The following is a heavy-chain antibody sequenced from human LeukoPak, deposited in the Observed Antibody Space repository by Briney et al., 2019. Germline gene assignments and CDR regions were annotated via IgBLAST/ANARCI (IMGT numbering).Heavy chain of an antibody. CDR1: GFTFSSYG. CDR3: AKGHYYGSGSLDY. V-gene: IGHV3-23*01. CDR2: IGGRDGST. D-gene: IGHD3-10*01. J-gene: IGHJ4*02. Sequence: GRSLRLSCAASGFTFSSYGMSWVRQAPGKGLEWVSAIGGRDGSTYYADSVKGRFTISRDNSKNTLYVQMNSLRAEDTAVYCCAKGHYYGSGSLDYWGQGTLVTVSS.